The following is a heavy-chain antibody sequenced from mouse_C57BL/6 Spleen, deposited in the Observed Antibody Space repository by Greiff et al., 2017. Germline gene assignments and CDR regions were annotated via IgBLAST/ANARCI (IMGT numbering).Heavy chain of an antibody. Sequence: QVQLQQPGAELVKPGASVKLSCKASGYTFTSYWMHWVKQRPGQGLEWIGMIHPNSGSSNYNEKFKSKATLTVDKSSSTAYMQLSSLTSEDSAVYYCARKEELGHDAMDYWGQGTSVTVSS. V-gene: IGHV1-64*01. CDR3: ARKEELGHDAMDY. CDR2: IHPNSGSS. CDR1: GYTFTSYW. D-gene: IGHD4-1*01. J-gene: IGHJ4*01.